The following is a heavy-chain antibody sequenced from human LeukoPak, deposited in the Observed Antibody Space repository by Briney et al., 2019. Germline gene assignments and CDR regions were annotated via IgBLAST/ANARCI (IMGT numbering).Heavy chain of an antibody. J-gene: IGHJ5*02. CDR1: GGTFSSYA. CDR2: IIPIFGTA. V-gene: IGHV1-69*13. D-gene: IGHD3-3*01. Sequence: ASVKVSRTASGGTFSSYAISWVRQAPGQGLEWMGGIIPIFGTANYAQKFQGRVTITADESTSTAYMELSSLRSEDTAVYYCARASITIFGDENWFDPWGQGTLVTVSS. CDR3: ARASITIFGDENWFDP.